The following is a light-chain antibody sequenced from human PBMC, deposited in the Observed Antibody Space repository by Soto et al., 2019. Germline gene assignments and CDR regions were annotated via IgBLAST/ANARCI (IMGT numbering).Light chain of an antibody. J-gene: IGLJ2*01. Sequence: NFMLTQPHSVSESPGKTLSISCTRSSGSIANNYVQWYRQRPGSAPTTVIYENNQRLSGVPDRLSGSTDGSTNSASLTITGLQTEDEADYYCQSYDSDFVVFGGGTKRTVL. V-gene: IGLV6-57*04. CDR2: ENN. CDR3: QSYDSDFVV. CDR1: SGSIANNY.